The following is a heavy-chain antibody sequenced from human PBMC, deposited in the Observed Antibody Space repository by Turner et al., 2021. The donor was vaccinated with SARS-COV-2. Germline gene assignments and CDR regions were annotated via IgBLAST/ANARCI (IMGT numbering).Heavy chain of an antibody. CDR3: ARQLTTVTTWFDP. D-gene: IGHD4-17*01. CDR2: IYSGGST. CDR1: GFTVSSNY. Sequence: EVQLVESGGGLIQPGGALRLSCAASGFTVSSNYMSWVRQAPGKELGWVSVIYSGGSTYYADSVKGRFTISRDNSKNTLYLQMNSLRAEDTAVYYCARQLTTVTTWFDPWGQGTLVTVSS. V-gene: IGHV3-53*01. J-gene: IGHJ5*02.